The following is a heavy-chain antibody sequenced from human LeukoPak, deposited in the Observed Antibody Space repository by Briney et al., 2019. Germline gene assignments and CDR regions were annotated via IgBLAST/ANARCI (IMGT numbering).Heavy chain of an antibody. V-gene: IGHV1-2*04. CDR3: AKDWDSGYDHAFDI. J-gene: IGHJ3*02. D-gene: IGHD5-12*01. Sequence: ASVKVSCKASGYTFTGYYMHWVRQAPGQGLEWMGWINPNSGGTNYAQKFQGWVTMTRDTSISTAYMELSRLRSDDTAVYYCAKDWDSGYDHAFDIWGQGTMVTVSS. CDR2: INPNSGGT. CDR1: GYTFTGYY.